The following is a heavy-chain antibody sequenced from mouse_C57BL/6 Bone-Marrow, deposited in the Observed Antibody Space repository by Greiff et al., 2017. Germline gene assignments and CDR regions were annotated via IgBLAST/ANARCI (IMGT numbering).Heavy chain of an antibody. V-gene: IGHV1-69*01. J-gene: IGHJ2*01. CDR3: ARSRVLLRYPLDY. CDR1: GYTFTSYW. D-gene: IGHD1-1*01. CDR2: IDPSDSYT. Sequence: QVQLKQPGAELVMPGASVKLSCKASGYTFTSYWMHWVKQRPGQGLEWIGEIDPSDSYTNYNQKFKDKATLTVDKSSSTAYMQLSSLTSEDSAVYYCARSRVLLRYPLDYWGQGTTLTVSS.